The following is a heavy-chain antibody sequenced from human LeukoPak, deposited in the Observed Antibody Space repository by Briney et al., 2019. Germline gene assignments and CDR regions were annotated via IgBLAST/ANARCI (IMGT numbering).Heavy chain of an antibody. CDR1: GFTFSSYA. CDR3: AKDRYYFDFLDY. Sequence: GGSLRLSCAASGFTFSSYAMSWARQAPGKGLEWVSGISGSGGGTYYADSVKGRFTISRDNSKNTLYLQMNSLRAEDRAVYSCAKDRYYFDFLDYWGQGTLVTVSS. V-gene: IGHV3-23*01. J-gene: IGHJ4*02. CDR2: ISGSGGGT. D-gene: IGHD3-10*01.